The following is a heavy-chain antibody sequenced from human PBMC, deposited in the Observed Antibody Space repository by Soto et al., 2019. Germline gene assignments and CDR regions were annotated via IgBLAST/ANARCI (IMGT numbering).Heavy chain of an antibody. CDR1: GGSIKNGNVY. Sequence: SETLSLTCTVSGGSIKNGNVYWTWIRQPPGKGLEWIGYIFHSGSTSYNPPLNSRVTISVDTSKNQFSLKLSSVTAADTAVYYCARPYDFWSGYPDAFDIWGQGTTVTVSS. D-gene: IGHD3-3*01. CDR3: ARPYDFWSGYPDAFDI. J-gene: IGHJ3*02. CDR2: IFHSGST. V-gene: IGHV4-30-4*02.